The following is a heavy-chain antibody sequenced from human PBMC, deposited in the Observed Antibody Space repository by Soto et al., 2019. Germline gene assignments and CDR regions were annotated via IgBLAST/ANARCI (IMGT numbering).Heavy chain of an antibody. J-gene: IGHJ5*02. D-gene: IGHD6-19*01. CDR1: GGTFSSYT. V-gene: IGHV1-2*04. CDR2: VNPNSGGT. Sequence: ASVKVSCKASGGTFSSYTISWVRQAPGQGLEWMGWVNPNSGGTNYAQKFQGWVTMTRDTSISTAYMELRSLRSDDTAVYYCAREPVAGIWFDPWGQGTLVTVSS. CDR3: AREPVAGIWFDP.